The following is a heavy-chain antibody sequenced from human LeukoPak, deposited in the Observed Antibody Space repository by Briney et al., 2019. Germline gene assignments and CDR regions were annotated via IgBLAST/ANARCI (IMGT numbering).Heavy chain of an antibody. CDR2: IKHDRSEK. D-gene: IGHD2-21*02. CDR3: ARVTSRDPLHY. CDR1: GFSFSSYW. J-gene: IGHJ4*02. V-gene: IGHV3-7*03. Sequence: GGSLRLSCAASGFSFSSYWMSWVRQAPGKGLEWLANIKHDRSEKYYVGSVKGRFTISRDNAKNSPYLQMNSLRAEDTAFYYCARVTSRDPLHYWGQGTLVTVSS.